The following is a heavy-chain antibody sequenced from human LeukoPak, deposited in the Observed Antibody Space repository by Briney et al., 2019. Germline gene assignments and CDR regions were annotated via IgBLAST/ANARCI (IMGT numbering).Heavy chain of an antibody. D-gene: IGHD3-16*01. CDR3: ARDLRLVLTGFRLPHYYFDY. Sequence: ASVKVSCKASGYTFTSYYMHWVRQAPGQGLEWMGIINPSGGRTTYAQKFQGRVTMTRDTSISTAYMELSRLRSDDTAVYYCARDLRLVLTGFRLPHYYFDYWGQGTLVTVSS. CDR1: GYTFTSYY. CDR2: INPSGGRT. J-gene: IGHJ4*02. V-gene: IGHV1-46*01.